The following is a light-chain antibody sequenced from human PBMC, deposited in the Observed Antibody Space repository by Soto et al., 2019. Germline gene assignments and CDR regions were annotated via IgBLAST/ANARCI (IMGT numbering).Light chain of an antibody. Sequence: VVLTHSPATLSLSPGEIATLSCRASQSVSNNYLAWYQQKPGQAPRLLIYGASSRATGIPDRFSGSGSGTDFTLTISRLEPEDFAVYYCQQYGSSPKTFGQGTKVDIK. V-gene: IGKV3-20*01. J-gene: IGKJ1*01. CDR3: QQYGSSPKT. CDR2: GAS. CDR1: QSVSNNY.